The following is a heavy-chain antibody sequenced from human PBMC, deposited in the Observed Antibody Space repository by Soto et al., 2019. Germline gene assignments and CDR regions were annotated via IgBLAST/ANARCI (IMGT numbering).Heavy chain of an antibody. CDR1: GFTFSRCT. V-gene: IGHV3-21*06. CDR2: ISPSSGHI. J-gene: IGHJ6*02. D-gene: IGHD2-15*01. Sequence: EVHLVESGGGLVKPGGSLRLSCAVSGFTFSRCTMNWVRQAPWKGLEWVSSISPSSGHIYYADSVKGRFTISRDNAKNSLFLQMNRLRGDDTAVYYCSGCSGGACHKNYGMDVWGRGTTVTVSS. CDR3: SGCSGGACHKNYGMDV.